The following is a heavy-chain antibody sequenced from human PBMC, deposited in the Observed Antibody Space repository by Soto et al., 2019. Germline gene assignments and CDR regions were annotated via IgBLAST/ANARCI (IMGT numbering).Heavy chain of an antibody. Sequence: QVQLVQSGAEVKKPGASVKVSCKASGYTFTSYYMHWVRQAPGQGLEWMGIINPSGGSTSYAQKFRGRVTMNGATSTSTVYMGLSSLRSEDTAVYSCARDRSKGDYVEGWFEPWGQGTMVTVSS. D-gene: IGHD4-17*01. J-gene: IGHJ5*02. V-gene: IGHV1-46*01. CDR3: ARDRSKGDYVEGWFEP. CDR1: GYTFTSYY. CDR2: INPSGGST.